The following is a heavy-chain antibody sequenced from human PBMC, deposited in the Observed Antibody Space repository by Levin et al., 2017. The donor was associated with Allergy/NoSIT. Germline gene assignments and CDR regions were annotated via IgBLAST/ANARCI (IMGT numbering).Heavy chain of an antibody. V-gene: IGHV4-34*01. D-gene: IGHD3-10*01. CDR3: ARVLGRYYGSGSFFPY. CDR1: GGSFRGYY. J-gene: IGHJ4*02. Sequence: SQTLSLPCAVYGGSFRGYYWSWIRQPPGKGLEWIGEINHSGSTNYNPSLKSRVTISVDTSKNQFSLKLSSVTAADTAVYYCARVLGRYYGSGSFFPYWGQGTLVTVSS. CDR2: INHSGST.